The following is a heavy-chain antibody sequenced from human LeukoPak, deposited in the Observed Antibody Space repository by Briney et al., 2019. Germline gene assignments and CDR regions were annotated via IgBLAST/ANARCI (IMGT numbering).Heavy chain of an antibody. CDR2: ISDNEGST. CDR3: ARDEGYCSSTSCYLLDY. D-gene: IGHD2-2*01. J-gene: IGHJ4*02. V-gene: IGHV3-23*01. CDR1: GFTFNYYA. Sequence: GGSLRLSCAASGFTFNYYAMSWVRQAPGKGLEWVSGISDNEGSTYCTDSVKGRFTISRDNAKNSLYLQMNSLRAEDTAVYYCARDEGYCSSTSCYLLDYWGQGTQVTVSS.